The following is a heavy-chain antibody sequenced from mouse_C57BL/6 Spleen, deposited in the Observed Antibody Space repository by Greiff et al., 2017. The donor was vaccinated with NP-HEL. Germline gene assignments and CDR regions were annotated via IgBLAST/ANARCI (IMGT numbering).Heavy chain of an antibody. V-gene: IGHV1-64*01. CDR2: IHPNSGST. CDR3: ARSLYYDYDGYAMDY. Sequence: QVQLQQPGAELVKPGASVKLSCKASGYTFTSYWMHWVKQRPGQGLEWIGMIHPNSGSTNYNEKFKSKATLTVDKSSSTAYMQLSSLTSEDSAVYYCARSLYYDYDGYAMDYWGQGTSVTVSS. D-gene: IGHD2-4*01. J-gene: IGHJ4*01. CDR1: GYTFTSYW.